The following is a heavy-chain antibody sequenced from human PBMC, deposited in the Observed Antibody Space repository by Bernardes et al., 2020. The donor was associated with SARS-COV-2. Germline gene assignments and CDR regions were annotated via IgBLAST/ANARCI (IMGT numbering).Heavy chain of an antibody. V-gene: IGHV3-11*01. CDR1: GFTFSDYY. Sequence: GSLRLSCAASGFTFSDYYMSWIRQAPGKGLEWVSYISSSGSTIYYADSVKGRFTISRDNAKNSLYLQMNSLRAEDTAVYYCARDLSRYYYDSSGYEAAPYYYYGMDVWGQGTTVTVSS. CDR2: ISSSGSTI. D-gene: IGHD3-22*01. J-gene: IGHJ6*02. CDR3: ARDLSRYYYDSSGYEAAPYYYYGMDV.